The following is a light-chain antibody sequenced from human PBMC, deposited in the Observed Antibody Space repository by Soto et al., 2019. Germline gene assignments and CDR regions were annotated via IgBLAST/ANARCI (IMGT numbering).Light chain of an antibody. J-gene: IGKJ2*01. CDR1: QSVSSSY. CDR3: QQYGSSYT. Sequence: PGERATLSCRASQSVSSSYLAWYQQKPGQAPRLLIYGASSRATGIPDRFSGSGSGTDFTLTISRLEPEDFAVYYCQQYGSSYTFGQGTKLEIK. V-gene: IGKV3-20*01. CDR2: GAS.